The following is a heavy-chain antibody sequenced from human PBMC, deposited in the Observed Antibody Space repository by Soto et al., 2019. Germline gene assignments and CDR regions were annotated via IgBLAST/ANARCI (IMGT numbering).Heavy chain of an antibody. CDR2: ISYDGSNK. D-gene: IGHD4-17*01. CDR3: ARAHYYGDSYYYYYGMDV. CDR1: GFTFSSYA. V-gene: IGHV3-30-3*01. J-gene: IGHJ6*02. Sequence: GGSLRLSCAASGFTFSSYAMHWVRQAPGKGLEWVAVISYDGSNKYYADSVKGRFTISRDNSKNTLYLQMNSLRAEDTAVYYCARAHYYGDSYYYYYGMDVWGQGTTVTVSS.